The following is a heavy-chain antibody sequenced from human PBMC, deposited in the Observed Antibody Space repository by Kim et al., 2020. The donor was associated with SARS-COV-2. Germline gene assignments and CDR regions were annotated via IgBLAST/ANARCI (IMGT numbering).Heavy chain of an antibody. V-gene: IGHV3-33*01. CDR3: ARGPRGAIGWWGNYMDV. Sequence: GGSLRLSCAASGFTFSSYGMHWVRQAPGKGLEWVAVIWYDGSNKYYADSVKGRFTISRDNSKKTLYLQMNSLRAEDTAVYYCARGPRGAIGWWGNYMDVWGKGTTVTVSS. J-gene: IGHJ6*03. D-gene: IGHD3-10*01. CDR1: GFTFSSYG. CDR2: IWYDGSNK.